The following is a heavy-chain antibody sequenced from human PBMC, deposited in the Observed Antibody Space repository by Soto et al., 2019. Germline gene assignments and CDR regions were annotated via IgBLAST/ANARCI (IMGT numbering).Heavy chain of an antibody. CDR3: AIHRGSGRNLIPAPYYYYGMDV. V-gene: IGHV1-69*02. J-gene: IGHJ6*02. Sequence: QVQLVQSGAEVKKPGSSVKVSCKASGGTFSSYTISWVRQAPGQGLEWMGRIIPILGIANYAQKFQGRVTITADKSTSTAYMELSSLRSEDTAVYYCAIHRGSGRNLIPAPYYYYGMDVWGQGTTVTVSS. CDR1: GGTFSSYT. D-gene: IGHD1-26*01. CDR2: IIPILGIA.